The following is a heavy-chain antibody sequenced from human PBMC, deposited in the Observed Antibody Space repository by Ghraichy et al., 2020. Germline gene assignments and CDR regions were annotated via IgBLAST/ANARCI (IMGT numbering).Heavy chain of an antibody. CDR2: INSDGSST. CDR1: GFTFSSYW. Sequence: LSLTCAASGFTFSSYWMHWVRQAPGKGLVWVSHINSDGSSTSYADSVKGRFTISRDNAKNTLYLQMNSLRAEDTAVYYCARVFSVNYGMGVWGKGTTVTVSS. CDR3: ARVFSVNYGMGV. D-gene: IGHD3-16*02. J-gene: IGHJ6*04. V-gene: IGHV3-74*01.